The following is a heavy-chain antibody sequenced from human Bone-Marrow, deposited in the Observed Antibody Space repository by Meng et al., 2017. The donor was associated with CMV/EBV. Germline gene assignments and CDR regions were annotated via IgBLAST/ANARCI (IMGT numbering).Heavy chain of an antibody. D-gene: IGHD4-11*01. J-gene: IGHJ6*02. CDR3: ARDYWDSNYEDPYYYYGMDV. CDR1: GFTFSSYS. Sequence: GESLKISCAASGFTFSSYSMNWVRQAPGKGLEWVSVIYSGGSTYYADSVKGRFTISRDNSKNTLYLQMNSLRAEDTAVYYCARDYWDSNYEDPYYYYGMDVWGQGTTVTVSS. CDR2: IYSGGST. V-gene: IGHV3-66*02.